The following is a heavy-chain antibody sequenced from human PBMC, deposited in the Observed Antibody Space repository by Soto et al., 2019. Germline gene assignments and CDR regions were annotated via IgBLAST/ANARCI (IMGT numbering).Heavy chain of an antibody. J-gene: IGHJ3*02. CDR3: AALYNWNDGAAFDT. CDR1: GFTFTSSA. CDR2: IVVGSGNT. V-gene: IGHV1-58*01. D-gene: IGHD1-20*01. Sequence: VASVKVSCKASGFTFTSSAAQWVRQARGQRLEWIGWIVVGSGNTNYAQKFQEGVTITRDMSTSTAYMELSSLRSEDTAVYYCAALYNWNDGAAFDTWGQGTMVTVSS.